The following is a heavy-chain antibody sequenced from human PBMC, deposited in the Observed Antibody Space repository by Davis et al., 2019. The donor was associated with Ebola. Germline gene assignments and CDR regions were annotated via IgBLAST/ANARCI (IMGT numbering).Heavy chain of an antibody. CDR1: GFPFDDYA. V-gene: IGHV3-9*01. CDR2: ISWNSGSI. CDR3: AKDIRYNWNSFDD. D-gene: IGHD1-20*01. Sequence: GESLKISCAASGFPFDDYAMHWVRQAPGTGLEWVSGISWNSGSIGYADSVKGRFTISRDNAKNSLYLQMNSLRAEDTALYYCAKDIRYNWNSFDDWGQGTLVTVSS. J-gene: IGHJ4*02.